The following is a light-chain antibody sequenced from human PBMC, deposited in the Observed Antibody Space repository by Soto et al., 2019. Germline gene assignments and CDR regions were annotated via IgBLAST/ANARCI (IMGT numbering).Light chain of an antibody. CDR1: QSVSSSY. CDR2: GAS. Sequence: EIVLTQSPGTLSLSPGERATLSCRASQSVSSSYLVWHQQKPGQAPRLLIYGASSRATGIPDRFSGSGSGTDFTLTISRLEPEDFAVYYCQQYGSSPPITFGQGTRLEIK. V-gene: IGKV3-20*01. CDR3: QQYGSSPPIT. J-gene: IGKJ5*01.